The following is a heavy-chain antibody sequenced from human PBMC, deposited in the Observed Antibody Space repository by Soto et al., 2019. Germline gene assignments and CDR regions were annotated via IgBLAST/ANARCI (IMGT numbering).Heavy chain of an antibody. CDR1: GFTFSSYA. V-gene: IGHV3-23*01. D-gene: IGHD6-6*01. CDR3: AKDQSDYSNSSQPFDY. J-gene: IGHJ4*02. CDR2: ISGSGGST. Sequence: GGSLRLSCAASGFTFSSYAMSWVRQAPGKGLEWVSAISGSGGSTYYADSVKGRFTISRDNSRNTLYLQMNSLRAEDAAVYYCAKDQSDYSNSSQPFDYWGQGTLVTVSS.